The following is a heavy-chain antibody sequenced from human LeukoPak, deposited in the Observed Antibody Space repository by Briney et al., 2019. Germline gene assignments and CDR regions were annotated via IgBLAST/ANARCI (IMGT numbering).Heavy chain of an antibody. CDR3: AKVGHYYGSGSYPWFDP. CDR1: GFTFSNYW. J-gene: IGHJ5*02. CDR2: ISSSGSTT. V-gene: IGHV3-48*01. Sequence: GGSLRLSCAVSGFTFSNYWMSWVRQAPGKGLEWVSYISSSGSTTDYADSVKGRFTISRDNSKNTLYLQMNSLRAEDTAVYYCAKVGHYYGSGSYPWFDPWGQGTLVTVSS. D-gene: IGHD3-10*01.